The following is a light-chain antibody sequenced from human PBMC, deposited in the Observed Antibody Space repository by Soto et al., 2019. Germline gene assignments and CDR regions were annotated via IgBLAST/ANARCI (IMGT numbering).Light chain of an antibody. Sequence: QSVLTQPPSASGTPGQRVTISCSGSSSNIGSNTVNWYQQLPGTAPKLLIYSNNQRPSGVPDRFSGSKSGTSASLAISGLQSEDEAEDYCAPWDDSLIGQGSVCGTGPIVAVL. J-gene: IGLJ1*01. V-gene: IGLV1-44*01. CDR1: SSNIGSNT. CDR3: APWDDSLIGQGSV. CDR2: SNN.